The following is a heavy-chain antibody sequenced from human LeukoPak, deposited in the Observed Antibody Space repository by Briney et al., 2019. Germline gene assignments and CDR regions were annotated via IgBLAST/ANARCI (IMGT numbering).Heavy chain of an antibody. CDR2: ISAYNGNT. V-gene: IGHV1-18*01. J-gene: IGHJ5*02. CDR3: ARVPGTCSGGSCYSFNWFDP. Sequence: GASVKVSCKASGYTFTSYGISWVRQAPGQGLEWMGWISAYNGNTNYAQKLQGRVTMTTDTSTSTAYMELRSLRSDDTAVYYCARVPGTCSGGSCYSFNWFDPWGQGTLVTVSS. D-gene: IGHD2-15*01. CDR1: GYTFTSYG.